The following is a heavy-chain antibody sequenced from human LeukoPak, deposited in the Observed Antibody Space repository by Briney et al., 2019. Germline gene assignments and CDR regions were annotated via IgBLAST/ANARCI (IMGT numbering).Heavy chain of an antibody. V-gene: IGHV3-30*04. D-gene: IGHD3-22*01. CDR2: ISFDGTDK. J-gene: IGHJ4*02. CDR1: GFTFSTYA. Sequence: PGGSLRLSCATSGFTFSTYAMHWVRQAPGKGLEWVAVISFDGTDKYYADSVKGRFTISRDSSKSTLYLQMNNLRGEDSAVYYCATQDDKYGGDYWGQGTLVTVSS. CDR3: ATQDDKYGGDY.